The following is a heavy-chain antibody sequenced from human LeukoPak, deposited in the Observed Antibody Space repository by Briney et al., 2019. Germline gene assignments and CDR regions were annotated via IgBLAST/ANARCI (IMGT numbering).Heavy chain of an antibody. CDR3: ARARSGCSSTSCYVYYYMDV. CDR1: GFTLSSYW. J-gene: IGHJ6*03. D-gene: IGHD2-2*01. Sequence: GGSLRLSCAASGFTLSSYWMSWVRQAPGKGLEWVANIKQDGSEKYYVDSVKGRFTISRDNAKNSLYLQMNSLRAEDTAVYYCARARSGCSSTSCYVYYYMDVWGKGTTVTISS. CDR2: IKQDGSEK. V-gene: IGHV3-7*01.